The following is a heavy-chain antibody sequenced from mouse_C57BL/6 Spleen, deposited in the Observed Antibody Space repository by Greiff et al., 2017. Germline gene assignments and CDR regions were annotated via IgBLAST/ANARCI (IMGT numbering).Heavy chain of an antibody. J-gene: IGHJ4*01. V-gene: IGHV1-15*01. CDR3: TRYYDGSSPYAMDY. CDR2: IYPETGGS. D-gene: IGHD1-1*01. CDR1: GYTFTDYE. Sequence: QVQLQQSGAELVRPGASVTLSCKASGYTFTDYEMHWVKQTPVHGLGWIGAIYPETGGSAYNQKVKGKAILTADKSSSTAYLELRSLTSEDSAVYYCTRYYDGSSPYAMDYWGQGTSVTGAS.